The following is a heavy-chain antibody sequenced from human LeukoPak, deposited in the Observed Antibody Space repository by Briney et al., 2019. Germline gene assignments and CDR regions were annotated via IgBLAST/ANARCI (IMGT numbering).Heavy chain of an antibody. D-gene: IGHD6-13*01. V-gene: IGHV3-74*01. CDR3: ARDRCGYSSTCPFDY. J-gene: IGHJ4*02. CDR2: INSDGSST. Sequence: PGGSLRLSCAASGFTFSSYWMHWVRQAPGKGLVWVSRINSDGSSTTYADSVKGRFTISRDNAKNTLYLQINSLRAEDTAVYYCARDRCGYSSTCPFDYWGQGTLVTVSS. CDR1: GFTFSSYW.